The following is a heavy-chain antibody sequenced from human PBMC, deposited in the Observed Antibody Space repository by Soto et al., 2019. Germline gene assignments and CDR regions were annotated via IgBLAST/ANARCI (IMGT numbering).Heavy chain of an antibody. CDR1: GYTFTSYG. J-gene: IGHJ3*02. V-gene: IGHV1-18*01. Sequence: ASVKVSCKASGYTFTSYGISWVRQAPGQGLEWMGWISAYNGITNYAKKLQGRVTMTTDTSTSTAYMELRSLRSDDTAVYYCARNGVTYDAFDIWGQGTMVTVSS. CDR3: ARNGVTYDAFDI. CDR2: ISAYNGIT. D-gene: IGHD2-21*02.